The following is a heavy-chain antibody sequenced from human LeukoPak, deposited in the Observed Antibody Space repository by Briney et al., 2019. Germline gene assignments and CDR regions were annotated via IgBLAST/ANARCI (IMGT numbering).Heavy chain of an antibody. D-gene: IGHD2-2*01. V-gene: IGHV3-7*03. CDR1: GFTFSSYW. J-gene: IGHJ4*02. CDR2: IKQDGSEK. CDR3: ARPLRLGAAIGGGYFDY. Sequence: GGSLRLSCAASGFTFSSYWMSWVRQAPGKGLERVANIKQDGSEKYYVDSVKGRFTISRDNAKNSLYLQMNSLRAEDTAVYYCARPLRLGAAIGGGYFDYWGQGTLVTVSS.